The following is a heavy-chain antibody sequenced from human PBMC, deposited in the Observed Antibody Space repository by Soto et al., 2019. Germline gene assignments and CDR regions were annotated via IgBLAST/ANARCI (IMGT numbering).Heavy chain of an antibody. CDR1: GFTFKIYA. Sequence: PGGSLRLSCAASGFTFKIYAMSWVRQAPGKGLEWVSLISWDGADTYYADSVKGRFTVSRDNSKNSLYLQMNSLTTEDTALYSFANFGGGGIYAELPASDFWGKGAMVPVSS. D-gene: IGHD1-26*01. CDR2: ISWDGADT. CDR3: ANFGGGGIYAELPASDF. J-gene: IGHJ3*01. V-gene: IGHV3-43*02.